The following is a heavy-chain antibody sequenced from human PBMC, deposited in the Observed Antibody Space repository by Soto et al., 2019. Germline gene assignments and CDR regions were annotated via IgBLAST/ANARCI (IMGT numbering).Heavy chain of an antibody. D-gene: IGHD2-2*01. CDR3: ARPESSYYYGMDV. CDR1: GYSFTSYW. V-gene: IGHV5-51*01. Sequence: LGESLKISCKGSGYSFTSYWIGWVRQMPGKGLEWMGIIYPGDSDTRYSPSFQGQVTISADKSISTAYLQWSSLKASDTAMYYCARPESSYYYGMDVWGQGTTVTVSS. J-gene: IGHJ6*02. CDR2: IYPGDSDT.